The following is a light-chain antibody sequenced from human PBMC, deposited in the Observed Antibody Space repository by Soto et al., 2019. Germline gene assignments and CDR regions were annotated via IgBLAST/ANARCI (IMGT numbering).Light chain of an antibody. CDR3: LQHNSYPRT. V-gene: IGKV1-5*03. CDR1: QTISSW. J-gene: IGKJ1*01. CDR2: KAS. Sequence: DIQMTQSPSTLSGSVGDRVTITCLASQTISSWLAWYQQKPGKAPKLLIYKASSLESGVPSRFSGSGSGTEFTLTISSLQPEDFATYYCLQHNSYPRTFGQGTKVDI.